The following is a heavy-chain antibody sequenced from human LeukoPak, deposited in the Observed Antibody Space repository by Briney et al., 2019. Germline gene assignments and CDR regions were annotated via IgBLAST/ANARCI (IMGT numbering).Heavy chain of an antibody. D-gene: IGHD5-12*01. Sequence: GGSLRLSCAASGFTFSDYYMSWIRQAPGKGLEWVSYISSSGSTIYYADSVKGRFTISRDNAKNSLYLQMNSLRAEDTAVYYCASGPRIVATTFYYYMDVWGKGTTVTVSS. V-gene: IGHV3-11*04. CDR2: ISSSGSTI. CDR1: GFTFSDYY. J-gene: IGHJ6*03. CDR3: ASGPRIVATTFYYYMDV.